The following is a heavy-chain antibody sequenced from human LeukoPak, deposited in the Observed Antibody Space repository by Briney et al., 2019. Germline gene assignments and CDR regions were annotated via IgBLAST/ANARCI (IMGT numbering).Heavy chain of an antibody. J-gene: IGHJ4*02. CDR3: VKEPGIAAAGTPFDY. CDR1: GYTFTSYA. Sequence: SCKASGYTFTSYAMHWVRQAPGKGLEYVSAISSNGGSTYYADSVKGRFTISRDNSKNTLYLQMSSLRAEDTAVYYCVKEPGIAAAGTPFDYWGQGTLVTVSS. D-gene: IGHD6-13*01. V-gene: IGHV3-64D*06. CDR2: ISSNGGST.